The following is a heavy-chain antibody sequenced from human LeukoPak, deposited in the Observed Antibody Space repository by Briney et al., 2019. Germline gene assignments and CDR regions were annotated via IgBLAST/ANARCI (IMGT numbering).Heavy chain of an antibody. CDR1: GGSISSGSYY. V-gene: IGHV4-61*02. D-gene: IGHD2-15*01. CDR3: ARDNLGYCNSGSCYSQFDY. J-gene: IGHJ4*02. Sequence: PSQTLSLTCTVSGGSISSGSYYWSWIRQPAGKGLEWIGRIYTSGSTNYNPSLKSRVTMSVDTSKNQFSLKLSSLTAADTAVYYCARDNLGYCNSGSCYSQFDYWGQGTLVTVSS. CDR2: IYTSGST.